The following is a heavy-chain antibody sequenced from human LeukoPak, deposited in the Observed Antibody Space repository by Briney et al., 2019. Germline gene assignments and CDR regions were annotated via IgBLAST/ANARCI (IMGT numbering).Heavy chain of an antibody. V-gene: IGHV3-53*01. CDR1: GFTVSSNY. CDR3: ARYRGGESSGYFDY. D-gene: IGHD6-19*01. CDR2: IYSGGST. Sequence: GGSLRLSCAASGFTVSSNYMSWVRQAPGKGLEWVSVIYSGGSTYYADSVKGRFTISRDNSKNTLYLQTNSLRAEDTAVYYCARYRGGESSGYFDYWGQGTLVTVSS. J-gene: IGHJ4*02.